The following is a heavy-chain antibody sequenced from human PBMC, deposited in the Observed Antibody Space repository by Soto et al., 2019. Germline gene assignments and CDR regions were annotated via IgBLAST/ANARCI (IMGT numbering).Heavy chain of an antibody. CDR3: AKSVVGYCSGGSCYSLDY. CDR2: ISGSGGST. V-gene: IGHV3-23*01. J-gene: IGHJ4*02. D-gene: IGHD2-15*01. Sequence: PGGSLRLSCAASGFTFSSYAMSWVRQAPGKGLEWVSAISGSGGSTYYADSVKGRFTISRDNSKNTLYLQMNSLRAEDTAVYYCAKSVVGYCSGGSCYSLDYWGQGTLVTVSS. CDR1: GFTFSSYA.